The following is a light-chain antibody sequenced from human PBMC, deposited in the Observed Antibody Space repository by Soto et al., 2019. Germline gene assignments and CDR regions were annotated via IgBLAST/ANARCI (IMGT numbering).Light chain of an antibody. J-gene: IGKJ2*01. V-gene: IGKV1-39*01. CDR3: QQCYSMPAT. CDR2: AAS. Sequence: DIQMTQSPSSLSASVGDRVTITCRASQSIAKYFNWYQQKPGKAPKLLIYAASSLQSGVPSRLSGSGSGTDFTLTISSLQPEDFATYYCQQCYSMPATFGQGTKVEIK. CDR1: QSIAKY.